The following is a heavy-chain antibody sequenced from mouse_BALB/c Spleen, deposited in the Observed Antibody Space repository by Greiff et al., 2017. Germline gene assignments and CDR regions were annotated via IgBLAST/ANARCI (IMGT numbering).Heavy chain of an antibody. CDR1: GYTFTSYW. Sequence: VQLQQPGAELVKPGASVKLSCKASGYTFTSYWMHWVKQRPGQGLEWIGEINPSNGRTNYNEKFKSKATLTVDKSSSTAYMQLSSLTSEDSAVYYCASPGSSLSYWGQGTSVTVSS. CDR3: ASPGSSLSY. D-gene: IGHD1-1*01. J-gene: IGHJ4*01. V-gene: IGHV1S81*02. CDR2: INPSNGRT.